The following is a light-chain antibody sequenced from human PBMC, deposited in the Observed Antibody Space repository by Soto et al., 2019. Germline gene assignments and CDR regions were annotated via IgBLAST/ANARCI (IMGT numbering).Light chain of an antibody. J-gene: IGKJ4*01. CDR3: QQYGSSPLT. CDR2: GAS. Sequence: EIVLARSPGTLSLSPGERATLSCRASQSVSSNYLAWYQQKPGQAPRLLIYGASSSATGIPDRFSGSGSGTDFTLTISRLEPEDFAVYYCQQYGSSPLTFGGGTKVEIK. V-gene: IGKV3-20*01. CDR1: QSVSSNY.